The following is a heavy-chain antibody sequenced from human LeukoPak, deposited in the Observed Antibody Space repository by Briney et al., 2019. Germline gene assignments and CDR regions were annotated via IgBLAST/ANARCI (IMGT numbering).Heavy chain of an antibody. Sequence: SETLSLTCTISRGSISTYYGSWIRQPPGKGLEWIGYISTGGSTNYNPSLKSRVTISVDTSKNQFSLNLSSVTAADTALYYCARAFAGAPFDLWGRGTLVTVSS. D-gene: IGHD3-3*02. J-gene: IGHJ2*01. CDR2: ISTGGST. V-gene: IGHV4-4*09. CDR3: ARAFAGAPFDL. CDR1: RGSISTYY.